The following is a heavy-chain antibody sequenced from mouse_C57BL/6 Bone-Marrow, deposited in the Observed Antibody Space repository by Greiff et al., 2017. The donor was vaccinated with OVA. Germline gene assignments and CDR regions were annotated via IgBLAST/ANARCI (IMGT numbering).Heavy chain of an antibody. CDR2: ISYDGSN. Sequence: VQLQQSGPGLVKPSQSLSLTCSVTGYSITSGYYWNWIRQFPGNKLEWMGYISYDGSNNYNPSLKNRISITRDTSKNQFFLKLNSVTTEDTATYYCARGRGITTVEGYFDVWGTGTTVTVSS. D-gene: IGHD1-1*01. V-gene: IGHV3-6*01. CDR3: ARGRGITTVEGYFDV. J-gene: IGHJ1*03. CDR1: GYSITSGYY.